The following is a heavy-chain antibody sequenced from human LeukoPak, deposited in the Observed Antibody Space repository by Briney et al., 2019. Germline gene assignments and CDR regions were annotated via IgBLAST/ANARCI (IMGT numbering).Heavy chain of an antibody. CDR1: GFTFSSYA. D-gene: IGHD3-10*01. Sequence: PGGSLRLSCAASGFTFSSYAMSWVRQAPGKGLEWVSGISGSGGGTYYADSVKGRFTISRDNSKNTLYLQMNSLRAGDTAVYYCAKGGYYGSGSTSHFDYWGQGTLVTVSS. V-gene: IGHV3-23*01. CDR3: AKGGYYGSGSTSHFDY. J-gene: IGHJ4*02. CDR2: ISGSGGGT.